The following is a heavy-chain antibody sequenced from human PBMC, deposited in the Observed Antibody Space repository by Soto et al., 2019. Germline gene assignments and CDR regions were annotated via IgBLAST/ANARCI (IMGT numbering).Heavy chain of an antibody. CDR2: IKQDGSEK. D-gene: IGHD3-3*01. CDR1: GFTFSSYW. V-gene: IGHV3-7*03. J-gene: IGHJ4*02. CDR3: ARDVGPVTIFGEALSGYFDF. Sequence: GGSLRLSCAASGFTFSSYWMSWVRQAPGKGLEWVANIKQDGSEKYYVDSVKGRFTISRDNAKDSLSLQMNSLRGEDTAFYYCARDVGPVTIFGEALSGYFDFWGQGTLVTV.